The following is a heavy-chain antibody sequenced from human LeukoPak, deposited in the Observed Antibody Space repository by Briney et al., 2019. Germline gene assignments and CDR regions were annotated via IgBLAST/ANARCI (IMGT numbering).Heavy chain of an antibody. CDR1: GFTFSSYA. CDR2: ISYDGSNK. V-gene: IGHV3-30-3*01. Sequence: GGSLRLSCAASGFTFSSYAMHWVRQAPGKGLEWVAVISYDGSNKYYADSVKGRFTISRDNSKNTLYLQMNSLRAEDTAVYYCARGLVYCGGDCYSAFDYWGQGTLVTVSS. CDR3: ARGLVYCGGDCYSAFDY. J-gene: IGHJ4*02. D-gene: IGHD2-21*01.